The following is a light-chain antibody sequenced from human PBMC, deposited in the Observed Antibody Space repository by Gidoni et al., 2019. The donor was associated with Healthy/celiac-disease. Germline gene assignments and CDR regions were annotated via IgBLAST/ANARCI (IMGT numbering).Light chain of an antibody. Sequence: SYELTQPPSVSVSPGQTASIACSGDKLGDKYACWYQQKPGQSPVLVIYQDSKRPSGIPERFSGSTSGNTATLTISGTQAMDEADYYCQAWDSSTEAVVFGGGTKLTVL. J-gene: IGLJ2*01. V-gene: IGLV3-1*01. CDR3: QAWDSSTEAVV. CDR1: KLGDKY. CDR2: QDS.